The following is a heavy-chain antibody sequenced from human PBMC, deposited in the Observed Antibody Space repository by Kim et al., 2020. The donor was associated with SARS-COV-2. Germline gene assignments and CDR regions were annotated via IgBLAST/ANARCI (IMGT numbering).Heavy chain of an antibody. D-gene: IGHD4-17*01. Sequence: SETLSLTCTVSGGSISSSSYYWGWIRQPPGKGLEWIGSIYYSGSTYYNPSLKSRVTISVDTSKNQFSLKLSSVTAADTAVYYCAVRYGDYVLFKYYYYGMDVWGQGTTVTVSS. J-gene: IGHJ6*02. CDR1: GGSISSSSYY. V-gene: IGHV4-39*01. CDR2: IYYSGST. CDR3: AVRYGDYVLFKYYYYGMDV.